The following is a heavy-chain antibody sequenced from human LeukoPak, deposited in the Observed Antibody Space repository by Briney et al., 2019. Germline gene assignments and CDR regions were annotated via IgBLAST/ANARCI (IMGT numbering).Heavy chain of an antibody. D-gene: IGHD3-3*01. J-gene: IGHJ5*02. CDR2: INHSGST. CDR3: ARAETYYDFWSGYYTWNWFHP. CDR1: GWSFSGYY. V-gene: IGHV4-34*01. Sequence: ETLTLTCAVYGWSFSGYYLSWIRQPPGKGLEWVGDINHSGSTNYNPSHKRRLTISVETSNNQFSLKLSYVTAADTAVYYCARAETYYDFWSGYYTWNWFHPWRQGTLVTVSS.